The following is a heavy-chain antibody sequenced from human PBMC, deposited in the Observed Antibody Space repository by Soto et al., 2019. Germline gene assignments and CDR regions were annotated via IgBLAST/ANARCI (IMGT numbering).Heavy chain of an antibody. Sequence: SETLSLTCTVSGGSVSSHGYYWNWIRQHPGRGLEWIGFISYNGNTHYNPSLKSRVTIPVDTSENQFSLTLSSVTAADTAVYYCAREEAVRIERWFDPWGQGTLVTVSS. J-gene: IGHJ5*02. D-gene: IGHD3-10*01. V-gene: IGHV4-31*03. CDR1: GGSVSSHGYY. CDR3: AREEAVRIERWFDP. CDR2: ISYNGNT.